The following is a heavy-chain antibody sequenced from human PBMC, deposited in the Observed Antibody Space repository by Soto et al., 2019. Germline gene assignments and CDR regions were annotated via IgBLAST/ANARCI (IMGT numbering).Heavy chain of an antibody. CDR1: GGSISSSSYY. J-gene: IGHJ4*02. CDR2: IYYSGST. CDR3: ARCVMVRGASFDY. Sequence: SETLSLTCTVSGGSISSSSYYWGWIRQPPGKGLEWIGSIYYSGSTYYNPSLKSRVTISVDTSKNQFSLKLSSVTAVDTAVYYCARCVMVRGASFDYWGQGTLVTVSS. D-gene: IGHD3-10*01. V-gene: IGHV4-39*01.